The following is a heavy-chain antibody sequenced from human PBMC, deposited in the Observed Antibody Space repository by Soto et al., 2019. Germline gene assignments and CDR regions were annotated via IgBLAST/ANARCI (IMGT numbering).Heavy chain of an antibody. V-gene: IGHV4-39*01. J-gene: IGHJ6*03. Sequence: QLQLQESGPGLVKPSETLSLTCTVSGGSISSSSYYWGWIRQPPGKGLEWIGSIYYSGSTYYNPSLKSRVTISVDTSKNQFSLKLSSMTAADTAVYYCARLPRVSSYYYYYYMDVWGKGTTVTVSS. CDR2: IYYSGST. CDR1: GGSISSSSYY. CDR3: ARLPRVSSYYYYYYMDV.